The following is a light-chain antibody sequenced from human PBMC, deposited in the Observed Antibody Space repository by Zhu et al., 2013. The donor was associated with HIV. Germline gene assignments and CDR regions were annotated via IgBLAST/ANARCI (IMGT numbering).Light chain of an antibody. CDR1: QSVSSSY. CDR2: GAS. Sequence: EIVLTQSPGTLSLSPGERATLSCRASQSVSSSYLAWYQQKPGQAPRLLMYGASSRDTGIPDRFSGSGSGRDFTLTISRLEPEDFAVYYCQQYGSAPITFGQGTRLEI. V-gene: IGKV3-20*01. J-gene: IGKJ5*01. CDR3: QQYGSAPIT.